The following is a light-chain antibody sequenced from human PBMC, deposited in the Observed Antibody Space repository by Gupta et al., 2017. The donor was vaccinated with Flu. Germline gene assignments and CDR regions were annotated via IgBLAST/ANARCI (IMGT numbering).Light chain of an antibody. CDR1: QSKIGSNS. CDR2: SND. J-gene: IGLJ3*02. CDR3: AARDDSLTGWV. Sequence: VTIPCSQNQSKIGSNSLIWSQQHPRPTPKLLIYSNDPRPAGVPDIFSGSKSATPAPLPRIWLQSEDEADYYCAARDDSLTGWVFGGGTKLTVL. V-gene: IGLV1-44*01.